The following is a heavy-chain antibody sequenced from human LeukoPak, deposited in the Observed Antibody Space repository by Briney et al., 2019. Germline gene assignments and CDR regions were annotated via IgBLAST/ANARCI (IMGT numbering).Heavy chain of an antibody. Sequence: SETLSLTCTVSGGSISSYYWSWIRQPAGKGLEWIGRIYTSGSTNYNPSLKSRVTMSVDTSKNQFSLKLSSVTAADTAVYYCARHSIALFYSSGAYFDLWGRGTLVTVSS. CDR3: ARHSIALFYSSGAYFDL. CDR2: IYTSGST. J-gene: IGHJ2*01. D-gene: IGHD6-19*01. V-gene: IGHV4-4*07. CDR1: GGSISSYY.